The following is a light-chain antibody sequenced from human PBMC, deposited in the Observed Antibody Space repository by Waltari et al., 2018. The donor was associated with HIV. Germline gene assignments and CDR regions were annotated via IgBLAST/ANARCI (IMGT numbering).Light chain of an antibody. CDR3: QSHDSSLSGSV. V-gene: IGLV1-40*01. Sequence: SSSNIGAGYDVHWYRQLPGTAPKLLIYGNNNRPSGVPDRFSNSKSGRSASLAITGLQTEDEADYYCQSHDSSLSGSVFGGGTKLTVL. CDR2: GNN. CDR1: SSNIGAGYD. J-gene: IGLJ2*01.